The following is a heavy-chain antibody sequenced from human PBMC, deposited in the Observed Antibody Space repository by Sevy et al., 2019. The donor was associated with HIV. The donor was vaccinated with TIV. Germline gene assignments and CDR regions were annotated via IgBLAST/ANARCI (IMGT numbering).Heavy chain of an antibody. J-gene: IGHJ5*02. CDR2: ISAYNGNT. CDR3: ARDSAYCSGGSCLNWFDP. CDR1: GYTFTSYG. Sequence: ASLKVSCKASGYTFTSYGISWVRQAPGQGLEWMGWISAYNGNTNYAQKLQGRVTMTTDTSTSTAYMELRSLRSDDTAVYYCARDSAYCSGGSCLNWFDPWGQGTLVTVSS. D-gene: IGHD2-15*01. V-gene: IGHV1-18*01.